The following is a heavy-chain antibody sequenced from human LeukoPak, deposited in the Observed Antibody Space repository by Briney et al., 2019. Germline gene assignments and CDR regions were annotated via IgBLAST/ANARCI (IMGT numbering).Heavy chain of an antibody. V-gene: IGHV3-74*01. CDR3: VRDYNSLRPLDY. J-gene: IGHJ4*02. CDR1: GFTFSSYW. D-gene: IGHD6-6*01. Sequence: PGGTLTLSCAASGFTFSSYWMHWVCHDPGEGRVGVSRNNNDGSSTIYAHSVKGRFTISRDNAKNTLYLEMNSLRAEDTAVYYCVRDYNSLRPLDYWGQGTLVTVSS. CDR2: NNNDGSST.